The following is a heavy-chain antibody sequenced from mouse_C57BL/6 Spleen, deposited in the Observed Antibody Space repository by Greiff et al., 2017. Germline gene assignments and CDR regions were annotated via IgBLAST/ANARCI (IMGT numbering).Heavy chain of an antibody. Sequence: EVPGVESGGGLVKPGGSLKLSCAASGFTFSDYGMHWVRQAPEKGLEWVAYISSGSSTIYYADTVKGRFTISRDNAKNTLFLHMTSLRYEDTAMYYCARGRPGRVFAYWGQGTLVTVSA. CDR2: ISSGSSTI. CDR3: ARGRPGRVFAY. CDR1: GFTFSDYG. V-gene: IGHV5-17*01. J-gene: IGHJ3*01.